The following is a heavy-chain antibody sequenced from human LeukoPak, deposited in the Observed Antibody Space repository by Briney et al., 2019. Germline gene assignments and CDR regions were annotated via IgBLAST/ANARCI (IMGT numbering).Heavy chain of an antibody. J-gene: IGHJ3*02. CDR1: GFTFSSYS. CDR3: ARGAKGGAYAFDT. D-gene: IGHD3-16*01. V-gene: IGHV3-21*01. CDR2: ISSSSSYI. Sequence: GGSLRLSCAASGFTFSSYSMNWVRQVPGKGLEWVSSISSSSSYIYYADSVKGRFTISRDNAKNSLYLQMNSLRAEDTAVYYCARGAKGGAYAFDTWGQGTMVTVSS.